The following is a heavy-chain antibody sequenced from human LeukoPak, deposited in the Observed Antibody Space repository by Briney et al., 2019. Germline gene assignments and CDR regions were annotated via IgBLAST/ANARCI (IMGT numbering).Heavy chain of an antibody. Sequence: ASVKVSCKASGYTFTGYYMHWVRQAPGQGLEWMGWINPNSGGTNYAQKFQGRVTMTRDTSISTAYMELSRLRSDDTAMYYCARDHFDFWSGYSATYFDYWGQGTLVTVSS. J-gene: IGHJ4*02. CDR3: ARDHFDFWSGYSATYFDY. CDR2: INPNSGGT. D-gene: IGHD3-3*01. CDR1: GYTFTGYY. V-gene: IGHV1-2*02.